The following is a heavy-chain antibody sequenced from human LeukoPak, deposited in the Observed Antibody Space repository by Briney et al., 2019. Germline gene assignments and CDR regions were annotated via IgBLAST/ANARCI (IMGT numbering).Heavy chain of an antibody. J-gene: IGHJ4*02. Sequence: GGSLRLSCAVSGITLSNYGMSWVRQAPGKGLEWVAGISDSGGRTNYADSVKGRFTISRGNPKNTLYLQMNSLKAEDTAVYFCAKRGVVIRVILVGFHKEAYYFDSWGQGALVTVSS. CDR2: ISDSGGRT. CDR3: AKRGVVIRVILVGFHKEAYYFDS. D-gene: IGHD3-22*01. V-gene: IGHV3-23*01. CDR1: GITLSNYG.